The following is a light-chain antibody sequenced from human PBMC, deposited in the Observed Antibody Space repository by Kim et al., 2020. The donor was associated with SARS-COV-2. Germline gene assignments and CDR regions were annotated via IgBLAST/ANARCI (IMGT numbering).Light chain of an antibody. J-gene: IGLJ2*01. CDR3: ISYTYTNTLL. V-gene: IGLV2-14*01. CDR2: EVT. Sequence: QSALTQPASVSGSPGQSITISCTGTSGDIGGYNYVSWYQQHPDKAPKLLIFEVTERPAGISNRFSGSKSGNTASLTISGLQAEDEAHYYCISYTYTNTLLIGGGTQLTVL. CDR1: SGDIGGYNY.